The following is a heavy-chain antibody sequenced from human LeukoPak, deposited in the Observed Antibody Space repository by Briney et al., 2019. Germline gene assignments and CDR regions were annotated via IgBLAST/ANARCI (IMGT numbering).Heavy chain of an antibody. CDR1: GFNFRKYG. V-gene: IGHV3-30*03. D-gene: IGHD4-11*01. Sequence: GGSLRLSCAASGFNFRKYGIHWVRQAPGKGLEWVAVITYDGSNKYYADSVKGRFTISRDDSKNTLYLQMNSLRAEDTAVYYCARGDYSTLYYFDYWGQGALVTVSS. J-gene: IGHJ4*02. CDR2: ITYDGSNK. CDR3: ARGDYSTLYYFDY.